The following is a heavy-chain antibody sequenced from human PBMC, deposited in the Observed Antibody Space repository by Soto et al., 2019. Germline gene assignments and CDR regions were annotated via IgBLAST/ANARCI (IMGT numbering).Heavy chain of an antibody. CDR3: AREPGGASWFDP. J-gene: IGHJ5*02. CDR1: GGTFSSYA. Sequence: SVKVSCKASGGTFSSYAISWVRQAPGQGLEWMGGIIPIFGTANYAQKFQGRVTITADKSTSTAYMELSSLRSEDTAVYYCAREPGGASWFDPWGQGTLVTVSS. D-gene: IGHD3-10*01. V-gene: IGHV1-69*06. CDR2: IIPIFGTA.